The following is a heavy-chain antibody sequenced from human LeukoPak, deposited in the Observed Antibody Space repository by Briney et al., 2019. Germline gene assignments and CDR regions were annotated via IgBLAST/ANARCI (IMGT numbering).Heavy chain of an antibody. D-gene: IGHD2-15*01. CDR1: GFTSINYG. CDR2: ISGSASTT. J-gene: IGHJ4*02. Sequence: GGSLRLSCAASGFTSINYGMSWVRQAPGKGLEWVSSISGSASTTYYADSVKGRFTISRDNSKNTLYLEMNSLRAEDTAIYYCAKDKYGSRQVAPPFDYWGQGTLVTVSS. V-gene: IGHV3-23*01. CDR3: AKDKYGSRQVAPPFDY.